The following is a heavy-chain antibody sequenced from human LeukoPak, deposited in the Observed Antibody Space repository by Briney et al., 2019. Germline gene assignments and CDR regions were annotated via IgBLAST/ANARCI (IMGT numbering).Heavy chain of an antibody. CDR3: ASGPYVGGYYVDY. V-gene: IGHV1-46*03. Sequence: VASVKVSCKASGYPFTSYYMHWVRPAPGQGLEWMGIIKPSGGSTSYPQKFQGRVTITRDTSTSTVYLELSSLRSEDTAVYYCASGPYVGGYYVDYWGQGTLVTVSS. CDR1: GYPFTSYY. D-gene: IGHD3-16*01. J-gene: IGHJ4*02. CDR2: IKPSGGST.